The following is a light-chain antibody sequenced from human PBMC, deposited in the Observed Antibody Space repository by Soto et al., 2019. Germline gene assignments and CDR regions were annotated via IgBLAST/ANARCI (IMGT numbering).Light chain of an antibody. CDR2: AAS. Sequence: DIQMTQSPSSLSASVGDRVTITCRASQSISSYLNWYQQKPGKAPKLLIYAASSLQSGVPSRFSGSGSGTDFTRTISSLQPEDFATYYCQQSYSTPYTFGQGTK. J-gene: IGKJ2*01. CDR1: QSISSY. CDR3: QQSYSTPYT. V-gene: IGKV1-39*01.